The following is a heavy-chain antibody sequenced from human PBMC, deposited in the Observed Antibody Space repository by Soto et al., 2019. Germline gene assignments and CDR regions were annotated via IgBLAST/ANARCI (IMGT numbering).Heavy chain of an antibody. J-gene: IGHJ4*02. CDR1: GGSFSGYY. CDR3: ARGQRRYCSGGSCYRGFDY. Sequence: PSETLSLTCAVYGGSFSGYYWSWIRQPPGKGLEWIGEINHSGSTNYNPSLKSRVTISVDTSKNQFSLKLSSVTAADTAVYYCARGQRRYCSGGSCYRGFDYWGQGTLVTVSS. D-gene: IGHD2-15*01. CDR2: INHSGST. V-gene: IGHV4-34*01.